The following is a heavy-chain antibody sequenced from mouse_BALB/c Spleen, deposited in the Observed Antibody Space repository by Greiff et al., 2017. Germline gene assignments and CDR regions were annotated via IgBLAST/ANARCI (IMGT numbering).Heavy chain of an antibody. CDR2: IDPENGNT. J-gene: IGHJ3*01. CDR1: GFNIKDYY. D-gene: IGHD2-4*01. CDR3: ARRNYDYDGGAFAY. V-gene: IGHV14-1*02. Sequence: EVKLQESGAELVRPGALVKLSCKASGFNIKDYYMHWVKQRPEQGLEWIGWIDPENGNTIYDPKFQGKASITADTSSNTAYLQLSSLTSEDTAVYYCARRNYDYDGGAFAYWGQGTLVTVSA.